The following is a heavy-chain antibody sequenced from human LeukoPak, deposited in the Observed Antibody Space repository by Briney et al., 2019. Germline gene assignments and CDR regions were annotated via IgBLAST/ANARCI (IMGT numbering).Heavy chain of an antibody. D-gene: IGHD1-14*01. V-gene: IGHV4-39*01. CDR1: GGSISSSSYY. Sequence: PSETLSLTCTVSGGSISSSSYYWGWIRQPPGKGLEWIGSIYYSGSTYYNPSVTSRVTKFVSTSKNHFSLKLTSVTPAATAVYNCARQPEFLRDFDYWGQGNLVTVSS. CDR2: IYYSGST. J-gene: IGHJ4*02. CDR3: ARQPEFLRDFDY.